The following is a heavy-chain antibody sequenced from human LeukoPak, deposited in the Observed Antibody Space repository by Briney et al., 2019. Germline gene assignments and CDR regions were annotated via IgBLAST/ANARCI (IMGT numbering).Heavy chain of an antibody. V-gene: IGHV3-15*01. J-gene: IGHJ4*02. CDR2: IKSKTDGGTT. CDR1: GFTFSNAW. D-gene: IGHD5-18*01. CDR3: TTDQWGYSYGIFDY. Sequence: PGGSLRLSCAASGFTFSNAWMSWVRQAPGEGLEWVGPIKSKTDGGTTDYAAPVKGRFTISRDDSKNTLYLQMNSLKTEDTAVYYCTTDQWGYSYGIFDYWGQGTLVTVSS.